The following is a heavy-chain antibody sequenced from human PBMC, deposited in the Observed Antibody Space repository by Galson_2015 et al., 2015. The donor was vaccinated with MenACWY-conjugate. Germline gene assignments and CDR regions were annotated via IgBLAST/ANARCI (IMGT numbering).Heavy chain of an antibody. V-gene: IGHV3-74*03. CDR3: VRGSSGWRGMDI. D-gene: IGHD6-19*01. Sequence: SLRLSCAASGFAFSNYCMHWVRQVSGKGLECVSRICAGGISIMYGDSVRGRFTISRDDAENTLYLQMDGLRADDTAVYFCVRGSSGWRGMDIWGQG. CDR1: GFAFSNYC. CDR2: ICAGGISI. J-gene: IGHJ6*02.